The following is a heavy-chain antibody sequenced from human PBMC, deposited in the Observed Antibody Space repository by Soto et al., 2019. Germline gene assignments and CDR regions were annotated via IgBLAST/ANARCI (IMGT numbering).Heavy chain of an antibody. CDR3: AREVVVASIYGMDV. V-gene: IGHV1-2*04. CDR1: GYTFTDYY. Sequence: QVQLVQSGAEVKKPGASVKVSCKASGYTFTDYYVHWVRQAPGQGLEWMGWVNPNGGGTNYAQKLQGWVTMTRDTSITTAYMELSRLRSVDTAMYYCAREVVVASIYGMDVWGQGTAVTVSS. J-gene: IGHJ6*02. D-gene: IGHD2-15*01. CDR2: VNPNGGGT.